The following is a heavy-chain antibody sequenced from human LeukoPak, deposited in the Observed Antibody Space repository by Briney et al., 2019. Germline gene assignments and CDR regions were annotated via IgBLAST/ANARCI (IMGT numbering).Heavy chain of an antibody. Sequence: SETLSLTCTVSGGSISSSHYYWGWIRQPPGKGLEWVGSISYSGTTHYNPSLKSRVTISVDTSKNQFSLRLSSVTAADTAVYYCARDRIPPYYFDYWGQGILVTVSS. CDR3: ARDRIPPYYFDY. J-gene: IGHJ4*02. V-gene: IGHV4-39*07. CDR2: ISYSGTT. CDR1: GGSISSSHYY.